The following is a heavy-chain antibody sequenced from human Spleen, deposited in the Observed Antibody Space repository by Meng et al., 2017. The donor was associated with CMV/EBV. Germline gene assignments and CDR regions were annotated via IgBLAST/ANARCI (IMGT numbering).Heavy chain of an antibody. Sequence: CAASGFSFSSYDMHWVRQAPGTGLGWVAVIWYNGSNKNYADSVKGRFTISRDNSKNTLYLQMNSLRVEDTAVYYCSRDYDSVNWCFDLWGRGTLVTVSS. CDR1: GFSFSSYD. D-gene: IGHD3-3*01. V-gene: IGHV3-33*01. J-gene: IGHJ2*01. CDR2: IWYNGSNK. CDR3: SRDYDSVNWCFDL.